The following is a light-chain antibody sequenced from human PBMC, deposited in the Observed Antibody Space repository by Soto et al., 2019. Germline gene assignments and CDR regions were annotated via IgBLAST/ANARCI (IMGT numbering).Light chain of an antibody. CDR1: QSISSN. V-gene: IGKV3-11*01. J-gene: IGKJ5*01. Sequence: SPVSLSFSTEDRATLSCRASQSISSNLAWYQQKPGQAPSLLIYDASNRATGVPARFSGSGSGTDFTLTISSLQPEDFAIYYCQQRSSLPTTFGEGT. CDR2: DAS. CDR3: QQRSSLPTT.